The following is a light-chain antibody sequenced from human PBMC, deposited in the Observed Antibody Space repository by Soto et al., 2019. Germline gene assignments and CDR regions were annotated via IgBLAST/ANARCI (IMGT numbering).Light chain of an antibody. Sequence: DIVLTQSPDSLAVSLGERATINCKSSQSLLYSSNNKNYLAWYQQKPGQPPKLLIYWASTRESGVPDRFSGSGSGTDFTLTISSLQAEDVAVYYCQQFYNIPSWSFGQGTKVEV. J-gene: IGKJ1*01. CDR1: QSLLYSSNNKNY. V-gene: IGKV4-1*01. CDR3: QQFYNIPSWS. CDR2: WAS.